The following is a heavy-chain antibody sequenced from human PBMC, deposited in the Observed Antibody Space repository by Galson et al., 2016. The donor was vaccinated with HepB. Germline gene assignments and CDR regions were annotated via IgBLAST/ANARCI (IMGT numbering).Heavy chain of an antibody. CDR2: DTMGGSRT. CDR1: GFTFHNYV. CDR3: AKRHEYCPPVGCSVDY. Sequence: SLRLSCAASGFTFHNYVIHWVRQAPGKGLEWVAADTMGGSRTFYADSVKGRFTISRDKSNNMLFLQMNHLRSDDTAVYYCAKRHEYCPPVGCSVDYWGQGTLVSVSS. V-gene: IGHV3-30*18. D-gene: IGHD2/OR15-2a*01. J-gene: IGHJ4*02.